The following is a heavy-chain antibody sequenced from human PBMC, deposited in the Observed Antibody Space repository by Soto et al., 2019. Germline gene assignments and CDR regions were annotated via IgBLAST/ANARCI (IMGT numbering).Heavy chain of an antibody. CDR3: ARAVAGAFDI. D-gene: IGHD2-15*01. CDR1: GFTFRANL. CDR2: IKQGGSEK. J-gene: IGHJ3*02. V-gene: IGHV3-7*01. Sequence: GGSLRLSCAASGFTFRANLMSWVRQAPGKGLEWVANIKQGGSEKYYVDSVKGRFTISRDNAKNSLYLQMNSLSAEDTAVYYCARAVAGAFDIWGQGTMVTVSS.